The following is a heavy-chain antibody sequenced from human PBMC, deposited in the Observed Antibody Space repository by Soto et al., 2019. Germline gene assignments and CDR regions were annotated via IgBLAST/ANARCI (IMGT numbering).Heavy chain of an antibody. CDR2: TWYDGSKE. J-gene: IGHJ6*02. D-gene: IGHD2-2*01. CDR1: GFTFNTYG. CDR3: ARNPPVYSSSTLYYFYCMDV. V-gene: IGHV3-33*01. Sequence: QVQLVESGGGVVQPGRSLRLSCAVSGFTFNTYGIHWVRQAPGKGLEWVAVTWYDGSKEYFGDSVKGRFTISRDSSKNTLFLQMNSLRDEDTAVYYCARNPPVYSSSTLYYFYCMDVWGQGTTVTVSS.